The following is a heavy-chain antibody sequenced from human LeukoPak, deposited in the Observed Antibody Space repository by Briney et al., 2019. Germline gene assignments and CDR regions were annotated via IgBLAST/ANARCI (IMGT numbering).Heavy chain of an antibody. CDR3: AKDPSTFLTTGWYFDL. V-gene: IGHV3-23*01. CDR1: GFTFSTYG. Sequence: GALRLSCAASGFTFSTYGMSWVRQAPGKGLEWVSAISGSGFSTYYADSVKGRFTISRDNSKSTLYLQMSSLRAVDTAIYYCAKDPSTFLTTGWYFDLWGRGTLVTVSS. CDR2: ISGSGFST. D-gene: IGHD4-17*01. J-gene: IGHJ2*01.